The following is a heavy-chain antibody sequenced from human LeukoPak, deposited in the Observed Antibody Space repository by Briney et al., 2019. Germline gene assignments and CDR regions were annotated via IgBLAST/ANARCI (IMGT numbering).Heavy chain of an antibody. J-gene: IGHJ4*02. Sequence: KPGGSLRLSCAASGFTVITNDMTWVRQAPGKGLEWVSSISSSSSYIYYADSVKGRFTISRDNAKNSLYLQMNSLRAEDTAVYYCARGVVATSETPSDFDYWGQGTLVTVSS. CDR2: ISSSSSYI. CDR1: GFTVITND. D-gene: IGHD5-12*01. CDR3: ARGVVATSETPSDFDY. V-gene: IGHV3-21*01.